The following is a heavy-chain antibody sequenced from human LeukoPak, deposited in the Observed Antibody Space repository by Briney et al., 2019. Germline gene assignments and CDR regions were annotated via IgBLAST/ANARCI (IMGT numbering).Heavy chain of an antibody. CDR1: GYIFTSYY. CDR3: ARGVDCSSTSCYAAGDY. D-gene: IGHD2-2*01. CDR2: INPSGGIT. V-gene: IGHV1-46*01. J-gene: IGHJ4*02. Sequence: GASVKVSCKTSGYIFTSYYIHWVRQAPGQGLEWMGIINPSGGITTYAQEFQGRVTMTRDTSTSTVYMELSSLRSDDTAVYYCARGVDCSSTSCYAAGDYWGQRTLVTVSS.